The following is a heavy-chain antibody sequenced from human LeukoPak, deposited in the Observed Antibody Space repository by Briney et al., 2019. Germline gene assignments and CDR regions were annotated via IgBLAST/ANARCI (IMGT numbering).Heavy chain of an antibody. Sequence: ASVKVSCKASGYTFTSYGISWVRQAPGQGLEWMGWISAYNGNTNYAQKLQGRVTMTTETSTSTAYMELRSLRSDDTAVYYCARETTVGGAFDIWGQGTMVTVSS. CDR3: ARETTVGGAFDI. J-gene: IGHJ3*02. V-gene: IGHV1-18*01. D-gene: IGHD4-23*01. CDR1: GYTFTSYG. CDR2: ISAYNGNT.